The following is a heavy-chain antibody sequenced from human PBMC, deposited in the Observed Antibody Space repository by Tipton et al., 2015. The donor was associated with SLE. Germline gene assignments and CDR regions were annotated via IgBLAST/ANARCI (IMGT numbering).Heavy chain of an antibody. Sequence: TLSLTCTVSGGSISSHYWSWIRQPPGKGLEWIGYIYYSGSTYYNPSLKSRVTISVDTSKNQFSLKLSSVTAADTAVYYCARGMGWNYYYMDVWGKGTTVTVSS. CDR1: GGSISSHY. J-gene: IGHJ6*03. CDR3: ARGMGWNYYYMDV. D-gene: IGHD1-26*01. V-gene: IGHV4-59*11. CDR2: IYYSGST.